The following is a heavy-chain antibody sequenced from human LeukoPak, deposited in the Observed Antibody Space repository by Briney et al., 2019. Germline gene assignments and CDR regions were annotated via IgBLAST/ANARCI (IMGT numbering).Heavy chain of an antibody. CDR3: ARLYGDYEGGDY. V-gene: IGHV4-39*01. J-gene: IGHJ4*02. CDR1: GGSISSSSYY. CDR2: IYYSGST. D-gene: IGHD4-17*01. Sequence: NSSETLSLTCTVSGGSISSSSYYWGWIRQPPGKGLEWIGSIYYSGSTYYNPSLKSRVTISVDTSKNQFSLKLSSVTAADTAVYYCARLYGDYEGGDYWGQGTLVTVSS.